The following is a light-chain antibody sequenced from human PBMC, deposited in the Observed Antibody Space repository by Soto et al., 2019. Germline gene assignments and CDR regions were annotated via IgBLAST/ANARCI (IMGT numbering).Light chain of an antibody. CDR3: QQRASWPLT. J-gene: IGKJ4*01. V-gene: IGKV3-11*01. CDR1: QSVNNY. CDR2: DTS. Sequence: EIVLTQSPATLSLSPGERVTLSCRASQSVNNYLIWYQQRPGLAPRLLISDTSNRATGIPARFSGGGSGTVFTLTISSLEPEDFAVYYCQQRASWPLTFGGGTKVEIK.